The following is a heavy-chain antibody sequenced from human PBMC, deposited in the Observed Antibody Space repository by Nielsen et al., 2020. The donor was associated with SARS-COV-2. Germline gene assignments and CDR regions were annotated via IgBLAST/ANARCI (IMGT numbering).Heavy chain of an antibody. J-gene: IGHJ3*02. CDR3: ARESLGYCSSTSCPTGAFDI. CDR2: IYYSGST. D-gene: IGHD2-2*01. V-gene: IGHV4-59*12. CDR1: GGSISSYY. Sequence: SETLSLTCTVSGGSISSYYWSWIRQPPGKGLEWIGYIYYSGSTNYNPSLKSRVTISVDTSKNQFSLKLSSVTAADTAVYYCARESLGYCSSTSCPTGAFDIWGQGTMVTVSS.